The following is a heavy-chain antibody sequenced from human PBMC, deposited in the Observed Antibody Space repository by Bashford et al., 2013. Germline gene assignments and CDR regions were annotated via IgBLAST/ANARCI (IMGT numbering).Heavy chain of an antibody. J-gene: IGHJ4*02. Sequence: GGSLRLSCAASGFTFSNYGMTLGPPDSREGPEWVSAISGSGGSTYYADSVKGRFTISRDNSRNTMYLQMNSLRTEDTAVYYCAREGGSYGQLFDHWGQGTLVTVSS. CDR1: GFTFSNYG. CDR2: ISGSGGST. D-gene: IGHD5-18*01. CDR3: AREGGSYGQLFDH. V-gene: IGHV3-23*01.